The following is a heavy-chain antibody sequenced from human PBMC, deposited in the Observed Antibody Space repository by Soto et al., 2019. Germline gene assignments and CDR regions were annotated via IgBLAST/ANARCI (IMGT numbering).Heavy chain of an antibody. CDR1: GYTFTSYG. D-gene: IGHD3-22*01. J-gene: IGHJ6*02. V-gene: IGHV1-18*01. Sequence: ASVKVSCKASGYTFTSYGISWVRQAPGQGLEWMGWISAYNGNTNYAQKLQGRVTMTTDTSTSTAYMELRSLRSDDTAVYYCARGVGDSSGYYYVPDYYYYVMDVWGQGTTDTVS. CDR2: ISAYNGNT. CDR3: ARGVGDSSGYYYVPDYYYYVMDV.